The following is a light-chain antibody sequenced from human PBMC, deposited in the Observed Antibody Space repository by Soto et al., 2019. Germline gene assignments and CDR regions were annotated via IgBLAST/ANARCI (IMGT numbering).Light chain of an antibody. V-gene: IGLV2-14*01. CDR1: SSDVGGYNY. Sequence: QSALTQPASVSGSPGQSITISCTGTSSDVGGYNYVSWYQQHPGKAPKLMIYDVSNRPSGVSNRFSGSKSGTAASLTISGLHDEDEADYYCSSYSSRSVVVFGGGTKLTVL. J-gene: IGLJ2*01. CDR2: DVS. CDR3: SSYSSRSVVV.